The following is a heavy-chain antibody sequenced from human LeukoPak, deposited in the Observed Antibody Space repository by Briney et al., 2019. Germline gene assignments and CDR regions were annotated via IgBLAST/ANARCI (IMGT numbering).Heavy chain of an antibody. J-gene: IGHJ6*03. D-gene: IGHD4/OR15-4a*01. CDR1: GGSISSSDYY. CDR2: IYYTGST. V-gene: IGHV4-39*01. CDR3: ARHPMVVGYYYYYMDV. Sequence: SETLSLTCTVSGGSISSSDYYWGWIRQPPGKGLEWIGNIYYTGSTYYNPSLKSRVTISVDTSKNQFSLKVSSLTATDTALYYCARHPMVVGYYYYYMDVWGKGTTVTVSS.